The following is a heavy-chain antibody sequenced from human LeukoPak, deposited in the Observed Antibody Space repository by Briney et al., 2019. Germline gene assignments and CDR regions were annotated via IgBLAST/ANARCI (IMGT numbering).Heavy chain of an antibody. J-gene: IGHJ4*02. Sequence: SETLSLTCTVSGGSISSSSYYWGWIRQPPGKGLEWIGSIYYSGSTYYNPSLKSRVTISVDTSKNQFSLKLSSVTAADTAVYYCARHTGLGYYFDYWGQGTLVTVSS. V-gene: IGHV4-39*01. D-gene: IGHD3/OR15-3a*01. CDR2: IYYSGST. CDR1: GGSISSSSYY. CDR3: ARHTGLGYYFDY.